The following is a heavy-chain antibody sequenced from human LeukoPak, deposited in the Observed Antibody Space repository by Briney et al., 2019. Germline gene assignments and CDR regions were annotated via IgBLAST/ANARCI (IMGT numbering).Heavy chain of an antibody. CDR3: AVSGYYDSSGYYGY. CDR1: GGTFSSYA. CDR2: IIPIFGIA. V-gene: IGHV1-69*04. Sequence: SVKVSCKASGGTFSSYAISWVRQAPGQGLEWMGRIIPIFGIANYAQKFQGRVTITADKSTSTAYMELSSLRSEDTAVYYCAVSGYYDSSGYYGYWGPGTLVTVSS. J-gene: IGHJ4*02. D-gene: IGHD3-22*01.